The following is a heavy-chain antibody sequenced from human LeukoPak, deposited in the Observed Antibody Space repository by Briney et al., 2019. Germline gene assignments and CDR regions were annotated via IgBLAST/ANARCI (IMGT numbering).Heavy chain of an antibody. J-gene: IGHJ4*02. CDR1: GYTFTSYD. V-gene: IGHV1-8*01. CDR3: ARGVATHFDY. D-gene: IGHD5-12*01. CDR2: MNPNSGNT. Sequence: ASVKVSCKASGYTFTSYDINWVRQATGQGLEWMGWMNPNSGNTGSAQKFQGRVTMTRNTSISTAYLQLSSLRSEDTAVYYCARGVATHFDYWGQGTLVTVSS.